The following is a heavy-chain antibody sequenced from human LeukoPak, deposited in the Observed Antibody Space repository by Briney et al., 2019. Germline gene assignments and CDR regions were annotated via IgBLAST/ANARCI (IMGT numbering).Heavy chain of an antibody. Sequence: GASVKVSCKASGYTFTGYYMHWVRQAPGQGLEWMGWINPNSGGTNYAQKFQGRVTMTRDTSISTAYMELSSLRSEDTAVYYCARATGGGSSWYIHYYYYMDVWGKGTTVTVSS. D-gene: IGHD6-13*01. CDR1: GYTFTGYY. CDR2: INPNSGGT. V-gene: IGHV1-2*02. CDR3: ARATGGGSSWYIHYYYYMDV. J-gene: IGHJ6*03.